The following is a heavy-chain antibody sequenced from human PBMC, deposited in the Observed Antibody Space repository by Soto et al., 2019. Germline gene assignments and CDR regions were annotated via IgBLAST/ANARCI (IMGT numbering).Heavy chain of an antibody. Sequence: PSETLSLTCTVSGDTISSTRWWSWVRLSPGKGLEWIGEIYHLGRTNYNPSLKSRVTLSIDKSNNQFSLTLTSVTAADTAVYFCARSRRDYYYYGMDVWGQGTTVTVSS. J-gene: IGHJ6*02. V-gene: IGHV4-4*02. D-gene: IGHD3-10*01. CDR2: IYHLGRT. CDR3: ARSRRDYYYYGMDV. CDR1: GDTISSTRW.